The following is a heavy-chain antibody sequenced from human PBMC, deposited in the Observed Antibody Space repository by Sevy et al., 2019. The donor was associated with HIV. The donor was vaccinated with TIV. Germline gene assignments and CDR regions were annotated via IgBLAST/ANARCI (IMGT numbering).Heavy chain of an antibody. V-gene: IGHV1-2*06. J-gene: IGHJ2*01. D-gene: IGHD3-3*01. CDR2: IHISSGAR. Sequence: ASVKVSCKDSGFTFSAYYLHWVRQAPGQGLEWMGRIHISSGARVYAHRFEGRVTLTRDTSISTAYMDLTTLTSDDTAIYYCARDIDSGVGWYFDLWGRGTLVTVSS. CDR3: ARDIDSGVGWYFDL. CDR1: GFTFSAYY.